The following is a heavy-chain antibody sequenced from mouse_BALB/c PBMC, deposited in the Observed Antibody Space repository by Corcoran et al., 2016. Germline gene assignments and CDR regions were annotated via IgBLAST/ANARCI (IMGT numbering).Heavy chain of an antibody. CDR2: INPYNDGT. V-gene: IGHV1S136*01. J-gene: IGHJ3*01. CDR1: GYTFTSYV. D-gene: IGHD2-14*01. Sequence: EVQLQQSGPELVKPGASVKMSCKASGYTFTSYVMNWVKQKPGQGLEWIGYINPYNDGTKYNEKFKGKATLTSDKSSSTAYMELSSLTSEDSAVYCCARKDMYGWFAYWGQGTLVTVSA. CDR3: ARKDMYGWFAY.